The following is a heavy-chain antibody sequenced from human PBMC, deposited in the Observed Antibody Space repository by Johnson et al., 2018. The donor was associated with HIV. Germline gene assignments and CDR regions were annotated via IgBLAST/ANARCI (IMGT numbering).Heavy chain of an antibody. J-gene: IGHJ3*02. V-gene: IGHV3-30*02. CDR1: GFTFSSYG. CDR3: AREELEPDVFDI. Sequence: QVQLVESGGGLVQPGGSLRLSCAASGFTFSSYGMHWVRQAPGKGLEWVAFRRYDGSNKYYADSVKGRFTISRDNSKNTLYLQMNSLRVEDTAVYYCAREELEPDVFDIWGQGTMVTVSS. D-gene: IGHD1-1*01. CDR2: RRYDGSNK.